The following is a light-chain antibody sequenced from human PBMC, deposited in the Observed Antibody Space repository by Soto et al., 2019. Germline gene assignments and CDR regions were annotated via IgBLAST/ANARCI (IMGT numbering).Light chain of an antibody. V-gene: IGLV2-14*01. J-gene: IGLJ1*01. Sequence: QSALTQPASVSGSPGQSITISCTGTSSDVGGYDYVSWYQLHPGKAPKLMVFEVNNRPSGVSYRFSGSKSGNTASLTISGVQAEDEADYFCSSYSISTAYLFGTGTKLTV. CDR2: EVN. CDR1: SSDVGGYDY. CDR3: SSYSISTAYL.